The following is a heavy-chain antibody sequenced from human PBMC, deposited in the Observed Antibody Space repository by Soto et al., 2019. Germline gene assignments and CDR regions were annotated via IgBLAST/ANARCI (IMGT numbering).Heavy chain of an antibody. CDR1: GFSLANYP. CDR3: AKGPHTNVGWPYYFES. D-gene: IGHD6-19*01. Sequence: GGSLRLSCVASGFSLANYPMNWVRQTPGKGLEWISYSSPRGDTIYYADSVEGRFTISRDNARNSLSLHMSSLRDEDSALYYCAKGPHTNVGWPYYFESWGQGVPVTSPQ. V-gene: IGHV3-48*02. CDR2: SSPRGDTI. J-gene: IGHJ4*02.